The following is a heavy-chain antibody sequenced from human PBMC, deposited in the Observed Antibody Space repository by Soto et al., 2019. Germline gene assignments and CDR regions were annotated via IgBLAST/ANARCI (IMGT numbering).Heavy chain of an antibody. V-gene: IGHV4-39*01. CDR1: GGSLSSTIYY. Sequence: SETLSLTCSVSGGSLSSTIYYWGWVRQPPGKGLEWIGHIYYSGNTHYNPSLQSRATVSVDTSKNQFSLRLNSVTAADTAVYYCARLGYNWNLDVWGKGTTVTVSS. J-gene: IGHJ6*04. CDR3: ARLGYNWNLDV. D-gene: IGHD1-20*01. CDR2: IYYSGNT.